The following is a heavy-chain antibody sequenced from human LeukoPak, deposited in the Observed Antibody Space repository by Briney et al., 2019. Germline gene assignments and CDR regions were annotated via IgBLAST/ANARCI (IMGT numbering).Heavy chain of an antibody. CDR2: SYTSRRT. V-gene: IGHV4-61*02. J-gene: IGHJ5*02. D-gene: IGHD3-10*01. Sequence: SETLSLTCTVSGCSISSGSYYWIWIRQPAGKGLELIGRSYTSRRTNYNPSLKSPVTISLDTSKNHLSLKWRSVTDADTAECYCARGLTYYYGSARNHPFHPWGQGTLVTVPS. CDR1: GCSISSGSYY. CDR3: ARGLTYYYGSARNHPFHP.